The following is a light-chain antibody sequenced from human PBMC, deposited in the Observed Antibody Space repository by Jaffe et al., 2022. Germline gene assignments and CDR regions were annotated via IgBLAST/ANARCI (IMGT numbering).Light chain of an antibody. J-gene: IGKJ1*01. CDR3: QQYNNWPGT. CDR2: DAS. CDR1: RSATNK. Sequence: ETVMTQSPASLSVSPGERATLSCRASRSATNKLAWYQQKPGQAPRLLIYDASTRATGIPARFSGSGSGTEFTLTISSLQSEDFAVYYCQQYNNWPGTFGHGTKVEIK. V-gene: IGKV3-15*01.